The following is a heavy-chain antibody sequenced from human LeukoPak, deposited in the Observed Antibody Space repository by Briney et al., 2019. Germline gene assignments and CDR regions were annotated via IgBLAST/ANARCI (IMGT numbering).Heavy chain of an antibody. CDR3: ARGHDLLGLDI. CDR2: IWYDGSNK. Sequence: GGSLRLSCAASGFTFSSYGMHWVRQAPGKGLEWVAVIWYDGSNKYYADSVKGRFTVSRDNSKNTLYLQMNSLRAEDTAVYYCARGHDLLGLDIWGQGTMVTVSS. J-gene: IGHJ3*02. CDR1: GFTFSSYG. D-gene: IGHD3-3*01. V-gene: IGHV3-33*01.